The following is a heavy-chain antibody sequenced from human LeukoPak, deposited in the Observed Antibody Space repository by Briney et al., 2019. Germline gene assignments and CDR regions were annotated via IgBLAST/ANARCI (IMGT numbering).Heavy chain of an antibody. CDR1: GGTFSSYA. D-gene: IGHD5-24*01. Sequence: SVKVSCKASGGTFSSYAISWVRQAPGQGLEWMGRIIPILGIANYAQKFQGRVTITADKSTSTAYMELSSLRSEDTAVYYCARNPPTHDGYHSDYWGQGTLVTVSS. CDR3: ARNPPTHDGYHSDY. V-gene: IGHV1-69*04. J-gene: IGHJ4*02. CDR2: IIPILGIA.